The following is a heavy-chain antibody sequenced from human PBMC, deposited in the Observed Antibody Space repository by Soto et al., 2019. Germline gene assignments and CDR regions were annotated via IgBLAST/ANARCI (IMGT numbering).Heavy chain of an antibody. CDR3: ARDLSGSYAY. J-gene: IGHJ4*02. V-gene: IGHV3-30-3*01. D-gene: IGHD1-26*01. CDR1: GFTFSSYA. Sequence: QVQLVESGGGVVQPGRSLRLSCAASGFTFSSYAMHWVRQAPGKGLEWVAVISYDGSNKYYADSVKGRFTISRDNSKNTLYLQMNSRRAEDTAVYYCARDLSGSYAYWGQGTLVTVSS. CDR2: ISYDGSNK.